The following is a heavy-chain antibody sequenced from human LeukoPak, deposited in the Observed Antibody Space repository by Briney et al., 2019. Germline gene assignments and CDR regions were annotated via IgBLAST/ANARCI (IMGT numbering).Heavy chain of an antibody. Sequence: PSETLSLTCTVSGVSVSRVSLYWAWIRQSPGKGLEWIGYVYYTGSTNYNPSLKSRVSISIDTSKNQFSLKLNSVTAADTAVYYCARGGPSWWYGFDTWGQGTMVTVSS. CDR3: ARGGPSWWYGFDT. CDR2: VYYTGST. J-gene: IGHJ3*02. D-gene: IGHD2-15*01. CDR1: GVSVSRVSLY. V-gene: IGHV4-61*01.